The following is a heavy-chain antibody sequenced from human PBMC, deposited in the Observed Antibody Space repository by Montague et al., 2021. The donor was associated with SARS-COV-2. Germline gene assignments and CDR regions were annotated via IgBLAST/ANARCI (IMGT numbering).Heavy chain of an antibody. CDR1: GGSFSGYY. CDR3: ARGRTVTTFYYYYGMDV. CDR2: INHSGST. D-gene: IGHD4-17*01. V-gene: IGHV4-34*01. J-gene: IGHJ6*02. Sequence: SETLSLTCAVYGGSFSGYYWSWIRQPPGKGLEWIGEINHSGSTNXNPSLKSRVTISVDTSKNQFSLKLSSATAADTAVYYCARGRTVTTFYYYYGMDVWGQGTTVTVSS.